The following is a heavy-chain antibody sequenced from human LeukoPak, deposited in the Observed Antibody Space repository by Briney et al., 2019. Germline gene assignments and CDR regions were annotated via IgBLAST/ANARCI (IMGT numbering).Heavy chain of an antibody. CDR2: ISTTGNT. Sequence: SETLSLTCTESGDSISSDDYYWNWIRQPAGRGLEWIWHISTTGNTMYNPSLESRVSMSIDTSKNQVSLKVKSVTAADTAVYYCARGGTLFTFFDSWGQGTLVTVSS. CDR1: GDSISSDDYY. D-gene: IGHD2/OR15-2a*01. J-gene: IGHJ4*02. V-gene: IGHV4-61*09. CDR3: ARGGTLFTFFDS.